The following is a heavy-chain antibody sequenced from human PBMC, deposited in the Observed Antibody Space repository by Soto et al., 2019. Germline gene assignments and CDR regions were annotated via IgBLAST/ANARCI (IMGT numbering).Heavy chain of an antibody. CDR1: GFTVSSNY. D-gene: IGHD3-9*01. CDR2: IYSGGST. J-gene: IGHJ6*02. CDR3: ARGIGLRYFDWLPGGSGMDV. Sequence: EVQLVESGGGLIQPGGSLRLSCAASGFTVSSNYMSWVRQAPGKGLEWVSVIYSGGSTYYADSVKGRFTISRDNSKNTLYLQMNSLRAEDTAVYYCARGIGLRYFDWLPGGSGMDVWGQGTTVTVSS. V-gene: IGHV3-53*01.